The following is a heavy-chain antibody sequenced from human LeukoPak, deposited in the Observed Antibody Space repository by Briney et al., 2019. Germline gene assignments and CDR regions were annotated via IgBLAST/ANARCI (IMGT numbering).Heavy chain of an antibody. D-gene: IGHD3-22*01. CDR3: AKDQFYDSSGYYNDAFDI. CDR2: ISWNSGSI. Sequence: GGSLRLSCAASGFTFDDYAMHWVRQAPGKGLEWVSGISWNSGSIGYADSVKGRFTISRDNAKNSLYLQMNSLRAEDTALYYCAKDQFYDSSGYYNDAFDIWGQGTMVTVSS. J-gene: IGHJ3*02. CDR1: GFTFDDYA. V-gene: IGHV3-9*01.